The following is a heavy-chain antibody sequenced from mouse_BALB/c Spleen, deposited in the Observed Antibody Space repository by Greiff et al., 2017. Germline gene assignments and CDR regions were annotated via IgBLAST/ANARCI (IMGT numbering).Heavy chain of an antibody. CDR2: IWSGGST. Sequence: VQLVESGPGLVQPSQSLSITCTVSGFSLTSYGVHWVRQSPGKGLEWLGVIWSGGSTDYNAAFISRLSISKDNSKSQVFFKMNSLQTDDTAMYYCARAYGYDSYAMDYWGQGTSVTVSS. CDR3: ARAYGYDSYAMDY. CDR1: GFSLTSYG. J-gene: IGHJ4*01. V-gene: IGHV2-2*01. D-gene: IGHD2-2*01.